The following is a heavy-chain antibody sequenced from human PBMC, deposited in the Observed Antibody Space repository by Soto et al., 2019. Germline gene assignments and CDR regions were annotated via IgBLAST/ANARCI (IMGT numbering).Heavy chain of an antibody. V-gene: IGHV1-18*01. CDR1: GYTFTSYG. J-gene: IGHJ3*02. Sequence: ASVKVSCKASGYTFTSYGISWVRQAPGQGLEWMGWISAYNGNTNYAQKLQGRVTMTTDTSTSTAYMELRSLRSDDTAVYYCAGDLIVWNSDAFDIWGQGTMVTVSS. CDR2: ISAYNGNT. CDR3: AGDLIVWNSDAFDI. D-gene: IGHD1-7*01.